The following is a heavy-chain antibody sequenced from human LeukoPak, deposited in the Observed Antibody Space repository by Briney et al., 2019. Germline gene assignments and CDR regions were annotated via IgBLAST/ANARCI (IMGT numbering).Heavy chain of an antibody. V-gene: IGHV3-53*01. CDR3: ARERRYCSGDNCYSGFDY. CDR1: GFTVSINY. J-gene: IGHJ4*02. Sequence: GGSLRLSCAASGFTVSINYLNWVRQAPGKGLEWVSVIYSGGSTYYADSVKGRFTVSRDNSKNTLYLQMNSLRVEDTAVYYCARERRYCSGDNCYSGFDYWGQGTLVTVSS. D-gene: IGHD2-15*01. CDR2: IYSGGST.